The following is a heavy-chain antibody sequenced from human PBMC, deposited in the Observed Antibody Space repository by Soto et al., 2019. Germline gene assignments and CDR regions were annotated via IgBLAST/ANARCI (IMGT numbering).Heavy chain of an antibody. CDR2: IVADGRSQ. Sequence: ESGGGVVQPGTSLRLSCAASGFTFSKHGMHWVRQAPGKGLEWMAVIVADGRSQHYADSVKGRFTISRDNSKNTLFLQMNSLRAEDTAVYYCASDDDYVDNGLDYWGQGTLVTVSS. D-gene: IGHD4-17*01. CDR1: GFTFSKHG. CDR3: ASDDDYVDNGLDY. V-gene: IGHV3-33*01. J-gene: IGHJ4*02.